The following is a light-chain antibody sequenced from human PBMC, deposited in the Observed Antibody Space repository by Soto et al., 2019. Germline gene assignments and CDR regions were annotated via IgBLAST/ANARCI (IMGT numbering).Light chain of an antibody. CDR3: QHQSTWPSIT. Sequence: EIVLTQSPGTLSLSPGERATLSCRASQSISSYLAWYQQKPGQAPRLLMYDASNRATGIPARFSGSGSGTDSPLTISSLEPKYFAVYYCQHQSTWPSITSAKGTRLEIK. J-gene: IGKJ5*01. CDR2: DAS. CDR1: QSISSY. V-gene: IGKV3-11*01.